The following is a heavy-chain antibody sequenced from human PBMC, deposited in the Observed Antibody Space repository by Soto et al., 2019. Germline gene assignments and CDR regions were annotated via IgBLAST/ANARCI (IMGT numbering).Heavy chain of an antibody. J-gene: IGHJ5*02. V-gene: IGHV3-33*01. D-gene: IGHD2-15*01. CDR2: IWYDASNI. Sequence: PGGSLRLSCAATGFTFSSYGMHWVRQAPGKGLEWVALIWYDASNIFYADSVKGRFTLSRDNSNNTIHLQMNSLRAEDTAVYYCARDPRSYCSGGSCYSGWFDPWGQGALVTVSS. CDR3: ARDPRSYCSGGSCYSGWFDP. CDR1: GFTFSSYG.